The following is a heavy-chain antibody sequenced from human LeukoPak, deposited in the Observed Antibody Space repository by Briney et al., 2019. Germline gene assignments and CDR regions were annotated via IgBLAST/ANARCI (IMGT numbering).Heavy chain of an antibody. J-gene: IGHJ3*02. D-gene: IGHD2-15*01. CDR1: GYTFTSYY. CDR2: INPNGGST. V-gene: IGHV1-46*01. CDR3: ARGPRRGVPTAAPQGPLDGFDI. Sequence: ASVKVSCKASGYTFTSYYMHWVRQAPGQGLEWMGIINPNGGSTSYAQKFQGRLTMTADTSTSTVYMELSSLKSEDMTMYYCARGPRRGVPTAAPQGPLDGFDIRGQGTMVTVSS.